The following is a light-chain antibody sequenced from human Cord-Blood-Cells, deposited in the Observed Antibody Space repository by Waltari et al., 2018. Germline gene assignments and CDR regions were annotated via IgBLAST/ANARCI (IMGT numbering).Light chain of an antibody. CDR1: QSISSY. CDR3: QQSYSTLWT. J-gene: IGKJ1*01. V-gene: IGKV1-39*01. Sequence: DIQMTQSPSSLSASVVDSVTITCRASQSISSYLNWYQQKPGKAPKLLIYAASSLQSGVPSRFSGSGSGTDFTLTISSLQPEDFATYYCQQSYSTLWTFGQGTKVEIK. CDR2: AAS.